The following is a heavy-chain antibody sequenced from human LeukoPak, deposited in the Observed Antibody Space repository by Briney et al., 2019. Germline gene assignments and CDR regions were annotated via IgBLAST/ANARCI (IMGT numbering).Heavy chain of an antibody. D-gene: IGHD2-15*01. CDR3: ARDLGYCSGGSCYPAWYFDY. V-gene: IGHV3-30-3*01. CDR1: GFRISRFA. Sequence: PGGSLRLSCEASGFRISRFAMHWVRQAPGKGLEGVAVVSFDGNNKLYADSVQGRFTISTDKSKNTLYLQMNSLRAEDTAVYYCARDLGYCSGGSCYPAWYFDYWGQGTLVTVSS. J-gene: IGHJ4*02. CDR2: VSFDGNNK.